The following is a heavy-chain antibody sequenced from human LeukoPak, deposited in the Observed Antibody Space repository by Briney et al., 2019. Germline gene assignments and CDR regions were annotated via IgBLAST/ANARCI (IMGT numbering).Heavy chain of an antibody. J-gene: IGHJ6*02. CDR3: ARDLRYFDWLLSHYYCYYGMDV. D-gene: IGHD3-9*01. CDR1: GFTVSSNY. Sequence: GGSLRLSCAASGFTVSSNYMSWVRQPPGKGLEWVSVIYTGGSTYYADSVKGRFTISRDNSKNTLYLQMNSLRAEDTAVYYCARDLRYFDWLLSHYYCYYGMDVWGQGTTVTVSS. V-gene: IGHV3-66*01. CDR2: IYTGGST.